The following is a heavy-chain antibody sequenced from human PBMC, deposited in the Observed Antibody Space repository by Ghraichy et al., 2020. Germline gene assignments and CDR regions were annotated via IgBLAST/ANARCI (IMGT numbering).Heavy chain of an antibody. CDR3: ARLIVGATYYYYYGMDV. J-gene: IGHJ6*02. Sequence: SETLSLTCTVSGGSISSSSYYWGWIRQPPGKGLEWIGSIYYSGSTYYNPSLKSRVTISVDTSKNQFSLKLSSVTAADTAVYYCARLIVGATYYYYYGMDVWGQGTTVTVS. CDR1: GGSISSSSYY. CDR2: IYYSGST. D-gene: IGHD1-26*01. V-gene: IGHV4-39*01.